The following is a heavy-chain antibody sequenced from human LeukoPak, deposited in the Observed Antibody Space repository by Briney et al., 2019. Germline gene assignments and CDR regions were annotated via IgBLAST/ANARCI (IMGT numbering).Heavy chain of an antibody. J-gene: IGHJ5*02. CDR1: GFTFSSYA. CDR2: ISGSGGST. Sequence: PGGSLRLSCAASGFTFSSYAMSWVRQAPGKGLEWVSAISGSGGSTYYADSVKGRFTISRDNSKNTLYLQMNSLRAEDTAVYYCAKESVSLWFGESTNNWFDPWGQGTLVTVSS. CDR3: AKESVSLWFGESTNNWFDP. D-gene: IGHD3-10*01. V-gene: IGHV3-23*01.